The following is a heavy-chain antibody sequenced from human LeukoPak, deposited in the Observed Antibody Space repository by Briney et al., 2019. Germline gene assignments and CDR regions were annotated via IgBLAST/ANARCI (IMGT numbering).Heavy chain of an antibody. Sequence: GGSLRLSCAASGFTFSSYWMSWVRQAPGKGLEWVANIKQDGSEKYYVDSVKGRFTISRDNAKNSLYLQMNSLRAEDTAVYYCARDRNEWLAYEAFDIWGQGTMVTVSS. V-gene: IGHV3-7*01. CDR1: GFTFSSYW. D-gene: IGHD1-1*01. CDR3: ARDRNEWLAYEAFDI. CDR2: IKQDGSEK. J-gene: IGHJ3*02.